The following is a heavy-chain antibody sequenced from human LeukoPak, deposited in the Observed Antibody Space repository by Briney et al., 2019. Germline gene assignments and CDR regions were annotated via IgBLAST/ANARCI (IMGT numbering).Heavy chain of an antibody. D-gene: IGHD3-10*01. CDR1: GYTFTGYY. CDR3: ARVRVAYFGSGSYYSLDY. CDR2: INPNSDAT. Sequence: EASVKVSCKASGYTFTGYYMHWVRQAPGQGLEWMGWINPNSDATNYAQKFQGRVTMTRDTSISTAYMELSRLRSDDTAVYYCARVRVAYFGSGSYYSLDYWGQGTLVTVSS. V-gene: IGHV1-2*02. J-gene: IGHJ4*02.